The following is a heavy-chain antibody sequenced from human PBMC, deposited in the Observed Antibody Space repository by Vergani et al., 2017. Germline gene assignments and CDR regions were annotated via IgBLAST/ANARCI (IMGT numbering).Heavy chain of an antibody. V-gene: IGHV4-34*01. J-gene: IGHJ5*02. CDR1: GGSFSGYY. CDR3: ARGAAHWLDP. D-gene: IGHD2-15*01. CDR2: INQSGST. Sequence: QVQLQQWGAGLLKPSETQSLTCAVYGGSFSGYYWSWIRQPPGKGLEWIGEINQSGSTNYNPSLKSRVTTSVDTSKKQFSLKLNSVTAADTAVYYCARGAAHWLDPWGQGTLVTVSS.